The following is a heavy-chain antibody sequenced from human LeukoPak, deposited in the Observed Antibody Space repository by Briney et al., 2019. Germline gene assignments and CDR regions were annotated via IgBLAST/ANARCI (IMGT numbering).Heavy chain of an antibody. CDR3: ANTIKSENYYFDY. CDR2: ISGSDGST. J-gene: IGHJ4*02. V-gene: IGHV3-23*01. Sequence: GGSLRLSCAASGFTFSNYAMSWVRQAPGKGLEWVSVISGSDGSTYYADSVKGRLIISRDNSKNTLYLQMNSLRAEDTAVYYCANTIKSENYYFDYWGQGTLVTVSS. D-gene: IGHD1-7*01. CDR1: GFTFSNYA.